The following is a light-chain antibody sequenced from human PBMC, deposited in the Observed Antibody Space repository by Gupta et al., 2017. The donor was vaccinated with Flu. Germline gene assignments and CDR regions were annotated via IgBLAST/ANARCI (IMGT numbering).Light chain of an antibody. CDR2: KDT. J-gene: IGLJ3*02. Sequence: SYELTQPPSVSVSLGQMARITCSGEALPKKYAYWYQQKPGQFPVLVIYKDTERPSGIPERFSGSSSGTIVTLTISGVQAEDEADYYCLSADNSGTPHWVFGGGTKLTVL. CDR1: ALPKKY. CDR3: LSADNSGTPHWV. V-gene: IGLV3-16*01.